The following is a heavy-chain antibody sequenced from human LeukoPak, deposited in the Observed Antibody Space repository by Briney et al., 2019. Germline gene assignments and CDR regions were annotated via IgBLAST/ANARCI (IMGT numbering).Heavy chain of an antibody. Sequence: SETLSLTCTVSGGSISSGSYYWSWIRQPPGKGLEWIGYIYSSGSTNYNPSLKSRVTISVDTSKNHFSLKLSSVTAADTAVYYCARGEAALPEAFDIWGQGTMVTVSS. CDR2: IYSSGST. V-gene: IGHV4-61*03. J-gene: IGHJ3*02. D-gene: IGHD6-6*01. CDR1: GGSISSGSYY. CDR3: ARGEAALPEAFDI.